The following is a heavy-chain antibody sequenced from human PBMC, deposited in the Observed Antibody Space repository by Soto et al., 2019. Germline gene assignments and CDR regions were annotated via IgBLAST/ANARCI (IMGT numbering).Heavy chain of an antibody. D-gene: IGHD6-19*01. J-gene: IGHJ4*02. CDR3: AKGGSSGWYGWYFDY. V-gene: IGHV3-23*01. CDR1: GFTFSSYA. Sequence: EVQLLESGGGLVQPGGSLRLSCAASGFTFSSYAMSWVRQAPGKRLEWVSAISGSGGSTYYADSVKGRFTISRDNSKNTLYLQMNSLRAEDTAVYYCAKGGSSGWYGWYFDYWGQGTLVTVSS. CDR2: ISGSGGST.